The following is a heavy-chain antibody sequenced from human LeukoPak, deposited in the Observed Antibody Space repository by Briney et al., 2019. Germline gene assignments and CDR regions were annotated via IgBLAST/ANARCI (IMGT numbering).Heavy chain of an antibody. Sequence: GGSLRLSCAASGFTFSSYAMSWVRQDPGNGLEWVSAISGSGGSTYYADSVKGRFTISRDNSKNTLYLQMNSLRAEDTAVYYCAKGSSTSLRPPQDWFDPWGQGTLVTVSS. D-gene: IGHD2-2*01. CDR2: ISGSGGST. V-gene: IGHV3-23*01. J-gene: IGHJ5*02. CDR3: AKGSSTSLRPPQDWFDP. CDR1: GFTFSSYA.